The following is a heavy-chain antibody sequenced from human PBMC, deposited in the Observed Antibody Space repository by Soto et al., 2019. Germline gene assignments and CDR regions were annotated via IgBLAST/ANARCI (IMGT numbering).Heavy chain of an antibody. J-gene: IGHJ4*02. V-gene: IGHV4-30-2*01. Sequence: PSETLSLTCAVSGGSISSGGYSWSWIRQPPGKGLEWIGYIYHSGSTYYNPSLKSRVTISVDRSKNQFSLKLRSVTAADTAVYYCARSDGRYWGQGTLVTVSS. CDR2: IYHSGST. CDR1: GGSISSGGYS. CDR3: ARSDGRY.